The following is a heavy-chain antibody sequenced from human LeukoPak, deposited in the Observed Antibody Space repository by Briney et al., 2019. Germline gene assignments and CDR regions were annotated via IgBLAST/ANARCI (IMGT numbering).Heavy chain of an antibody. V-gene: IGHV4-59*01. CDR1: GGSITSYY. CDR2: IYYSGST. CDR3: ARTARFLGEFDS. D-gene: IGHD3-10*01. J-gene: IGHJ4*02. Sequence: SETLSLTCTVSGGSITSYYWSWIRQPPGKGLEWIGYIYYSGSTNYNPSLKSRVTTSVDTSKNQFSLKLNSVTAADTAVYYCARTARFLGEFDSWGQGTLVTVSS.